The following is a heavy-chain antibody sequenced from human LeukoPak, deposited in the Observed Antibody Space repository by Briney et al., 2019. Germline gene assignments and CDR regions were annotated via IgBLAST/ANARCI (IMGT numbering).Heavy chain of an antibody. CDR3: ASCYGALPRAFDI. V-gene: IGHV1-18*01. CDR2: ISAYNGNT. Sequence: ASVTVSCKASGYTFTSYGISWVRQAPAQGLEWMGWISAYNGNTNYAQKPQGRVTMTTDTSTSTAYMELRSLRSDDTAVYYCASCYGALPRAFDIWGQGTMVTVSS. J-gene: IGHJ3*02. CDR1: GYTFTSYG. D-gene: IGHD4-17*01.